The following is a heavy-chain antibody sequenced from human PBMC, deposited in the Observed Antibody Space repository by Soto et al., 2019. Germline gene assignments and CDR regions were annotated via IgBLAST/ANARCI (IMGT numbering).Heavy chain of an antibody. Sequence: QVHLVQSGAEVKKPGASVKVSCKTSGYTFTSYGITWVRQAPGQGLEWMGWISAHNGNTDYAQKLQGRVIVTRDTSTSTAYMELRSLRSDDTAVYYCARGRYGDYWGQGALVTVSS. J-gene: IGHJ4*02. CDR2: ISAHNGNT. V-gene: IGHV1-18*01. CDR3: ARGRYGDY. CDR1: GYTFTSYG. D-gene: IGHD1-1*01.